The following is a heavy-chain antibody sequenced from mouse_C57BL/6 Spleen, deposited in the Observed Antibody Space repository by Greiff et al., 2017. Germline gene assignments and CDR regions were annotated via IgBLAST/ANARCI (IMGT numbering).Heavy chain of an antibody. V-gene: IGHV5-17*01. Sequence: EVQRVESGGGLVKPGGSLKLSCAASGFTFSDYGMHWVRQAPEKGLEWVAYISSGSSTIYYADTVKGRFTISRDNAKNTLFLQMTSLRSEDTAMYYCARGWCYYAMDYWGQGTSVTVSS. J-gene: IGHJ4*01. CDR2: ISSGSSTI. CDR1: GFTFSDYG. CDR3: ARGWCYYAMDY. D-gene: IGHD1-1*02.